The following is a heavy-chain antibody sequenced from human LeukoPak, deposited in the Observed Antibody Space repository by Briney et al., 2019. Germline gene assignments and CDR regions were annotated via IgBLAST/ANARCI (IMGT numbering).Heavy chain of an antibody. Sequence: GALRLSCAASGFTFSSYGVHWVRQAPGKELEWVAVISYDGSNKYYADSVKGRFTISRDNSKNTLYLQMNSLRAEDTAVYYCAKSSTYYYDSWSDYWGQGTLVTVSS. CDR2: ISYDGSNK. CDR1: GFTFSSYG. CDR3: AKSSTYYYDSWSDY. V-gene: IGHV3-30*18. D-gene: IGHD3-22*01. J-gene: IGHJ4*02.